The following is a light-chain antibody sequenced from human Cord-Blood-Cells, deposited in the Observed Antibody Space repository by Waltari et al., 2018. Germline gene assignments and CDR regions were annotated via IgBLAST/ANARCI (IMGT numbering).Light chain of an antibody. V-gene: IGLV2-14*01. CDR2: EVS. CDR1: SSDVGGYNY. J-gene: IGLJ3*02. CDR3: SSYTSSSTWV. Sequence: QSALTQPASVSGSPGQSITISCTGTSSDVGGYNYVSWYQQHPVKAPKLMIYEVSNRPSGVANRFSCSKSGNTASLTISGLQAEDEADYYCSSYTSSSTWVFGGGTKLTVL.